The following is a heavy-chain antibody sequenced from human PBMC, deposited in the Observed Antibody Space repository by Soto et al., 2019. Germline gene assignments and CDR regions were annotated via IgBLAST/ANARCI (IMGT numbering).Heavy chain of an antibody. CDR3: ARDLRSSSVNWFDP. Sequence: GGSLRLSCAASGFTFSSYSMNWVRQAPGKGLEWVSYISSSSSTIYYADSVKGRFTISRDNAKNSLYLQMNSLRDEDTAVYYCARDLRSSSVNWFDPWGQGTLVTVSS. CDR2: ISSSSSTI. D-gene: IGHD6-6*01. V-gene: IGHV3-48*02. CDR1: GFTFSSYS. J-gene: IGHJ5*02.